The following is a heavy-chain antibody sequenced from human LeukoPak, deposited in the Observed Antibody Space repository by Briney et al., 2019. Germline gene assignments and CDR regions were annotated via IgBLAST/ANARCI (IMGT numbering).Heavy chain of an antibody. D-gene: IGHD3-3*01. J-gene: IGHJ4*02. CDR1: TFTFSDYA. Sequence: GGSLRLSCTASTFTFSDYAMSWVRQAPGKRLEWVSTIHGGAEGTFYADAVKGRFTISRDNSKHTLYLQMNSLKTEDTAVYYCAKDYFGVVIKFFDYWGQGTLVTVSS. CDR2: IHGGAEGT. CDR3: AKDYFGVVIKFFDY. V-gene: IGHV3-23*01.